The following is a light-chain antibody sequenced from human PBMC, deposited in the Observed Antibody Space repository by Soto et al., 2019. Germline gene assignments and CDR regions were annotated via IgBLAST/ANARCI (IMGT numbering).Light chain of an antibody. CDR3: QQFNDFPLT. V-gene: IGKV1D-13*01. CDR1: QDISSA. J-gene: IGKJ4*01. CDR2: DAS. Sequence: IQLTQSPSSLSASVGDRVTITCRAGQDISSALAWYQQKPGKAPKLLLYDASSLDAGVPSRFSGSGSGTEFTLSITSLRPEDFATYYCQQFNDFPLTFGGGTEVQIK.